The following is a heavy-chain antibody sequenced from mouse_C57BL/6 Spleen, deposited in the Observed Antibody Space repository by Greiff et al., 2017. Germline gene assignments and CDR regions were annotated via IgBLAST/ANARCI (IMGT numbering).Heavy chain of an antibody. Sequence: QVQLQQPGAELVKPGASVKLSCKASGYTFTSYWMQWVKQRPGQGLEWIGEIDPSDSYTNSNQKFKGKATLTVDTSSSTAYMQLSSLTSEDSAVYYCARGGTAQPTDYWGQGTTRTVSS. CDR2: IDPSDSYT. J-gene: IGHJ2*01. D-gene: IGHD3-2*02. CDR3: ARGGTAQPTDY. CDR1: GYTFTSYW. V-gene: IGHV1-50*01.